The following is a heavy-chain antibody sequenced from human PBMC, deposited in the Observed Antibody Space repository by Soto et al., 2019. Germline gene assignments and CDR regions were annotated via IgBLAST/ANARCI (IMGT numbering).Heavy chain of an antibody. CDR2: ISSSSSYI. Sequence: GGSLRLSCAASGFTFSSYSMNWVRQAPGKGLEWVSSISSSSSYIYYADSVKGRFTISRDNAKNSLYLQMNSLRAEDTAVYYCARDPSGVGIMDYWGQGTLVTVSS. V-gene: IGHV3-21*01. CDR1: GFTFSSYS. J-gene: IGHJ4*02. CDR3: ARDPSGVGIMDY. D-gene: IGHD2-21*01.